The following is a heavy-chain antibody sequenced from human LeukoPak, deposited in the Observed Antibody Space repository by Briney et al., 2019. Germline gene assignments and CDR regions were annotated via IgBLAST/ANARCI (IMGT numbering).Heavy chain of an antibody. J-gene: IGHJ3*02. CDR3: ANLPPRRGAFDI. CDR1: GFTFSSYA. D-gene: IGHD1-1*01. CDR2: ISGSGGST. Sequence: GGSLRLSCAASGFTFSSYAMSWVRQAPGKGREWVSAISGSGGSTYYADSVKGRFTISRDNSKNTLYLQMNSLRAEDTAVYSCANLPPRRGAFDIWGQGTMVTVSS. V-gene: IGHV3-23*01.